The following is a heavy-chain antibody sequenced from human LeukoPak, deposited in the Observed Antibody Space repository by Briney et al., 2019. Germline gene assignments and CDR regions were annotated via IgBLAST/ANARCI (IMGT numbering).Heavy chain of an antibody. V-gene: IGHV3-53*01. Sequence: GGSLRLSCAPSGFTVSSNYMSWVRQAPGKGLEWVSVIYSGGSTYYADSVKGRFTISRDNSKNTLYLQMNSLRAEDTAVYYCARGNLPLDYWGQGTLVTVSS. CDR1: GFTVSSNY. D-gene: IGHD1-14*01. CDR2: IYSGGST. J-gene: IGHJ4*02. CDR3: ARGNLPLDY.